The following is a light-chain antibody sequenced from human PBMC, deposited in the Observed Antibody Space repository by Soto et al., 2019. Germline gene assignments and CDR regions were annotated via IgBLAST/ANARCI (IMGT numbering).Light chain of an antibody. V-gene: IGKV1-12*01. Sequence: DIQMTQSPSSVSASVGDRGTITCRASQGIRRWLAWYHQKPGEALKLLIYGISNLQSGNPSRFSGSGSGREFTLTISSLQPEDFATYYSQQRDSMPLTFGAGTKVEIK. J-gene: IGKJ4*01. CDR1: QGIRRW. CDR2: GIS. CDR3: QQRDSMPLT.